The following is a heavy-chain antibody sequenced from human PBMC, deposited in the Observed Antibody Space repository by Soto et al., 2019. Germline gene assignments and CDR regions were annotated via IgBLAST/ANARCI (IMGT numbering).Heavy chain of an antibody. CDR3: ARDKSGYSYGYVDY. Sequence: EVQLVESGGGLVQPGGSLRLSCAASGFTFSSYWMSWVRQAPGKGLEWVANIKQDGSEKYYVDSVKGRFTISRDNAKNSLYLQMNSLRAEDTAVYYCARDKSGYSYGYVDYWGPGTLVTVSS. V-gene: IGHV3-7*01. D-gene: IGHD5-18*01. J-gene: IGHJ4*02. CDR1: GFTFSSYW. CDR2: IKQDGSEK.